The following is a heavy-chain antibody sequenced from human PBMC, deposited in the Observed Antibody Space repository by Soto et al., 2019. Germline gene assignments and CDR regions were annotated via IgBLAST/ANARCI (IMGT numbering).Heavy chain of an antibody. V-gene: IGHV3-23*01. CDR2: ISATGGGT. CDR3: AKDRRAGGNSAFYFDF. Sequence: LGLSCAAYGFKFSNYAMSWVRQAPGKGLEWVSLISATGGGTYYADSVKGRFTISRDNSHNTLYLQVHSLTAEDTAVYYCAKDRRAGGNSAFYFDFWGQGAQVTVSS. CDR1: GFKFSNYA. D-gene: IGHD3-16*01. J-gene: IGHJ4*02.